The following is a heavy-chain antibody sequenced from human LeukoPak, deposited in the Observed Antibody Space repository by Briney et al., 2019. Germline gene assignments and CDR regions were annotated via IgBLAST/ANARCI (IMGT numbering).Heavy chain of an antibody. J-gene: IGHJ5*02. D-gene: IGHD1-26*01. Sequence: PGGSLRLSCAASGFTFSSYSMNWVRPAPGKGLEWVSSISSSSSYVYYADSVKGRFTISRDNAKNSLYLQMNSLRAEDTAVYYCARDWETIVGATRFDPWGQGTLVTVSS. CDR2: ISSSSSYV. CDR3: ARDWETIVGATRFDP. V-gene: IGHV3-21*01. CDR1: GFTFSSYS.